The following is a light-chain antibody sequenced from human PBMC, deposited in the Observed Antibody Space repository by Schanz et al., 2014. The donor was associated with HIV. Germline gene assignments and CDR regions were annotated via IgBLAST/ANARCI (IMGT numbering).Light chain of an antibody. Sequence: QSVLTQPPLVSGAPGQRVTISCTGSSSNIGAGYDVPWYQQLPGTVPKLLIYTNNNRPSGVPDRFSGSKSGTSASLAITGLQAEDEGDYYCQSYDNSLAAWVFGGGTKLTVL. V-gene: IGLV1-40*01. CDR1: SSNIGAGYD. CDR3: QSYDNSLAAWV. CDR2: TNN. J-gene: IGLJ3*02.